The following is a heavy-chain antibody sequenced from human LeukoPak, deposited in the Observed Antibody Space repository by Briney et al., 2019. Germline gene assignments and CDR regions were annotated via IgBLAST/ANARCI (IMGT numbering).Heavy chain of an antibody. CDR2: IWYDGSNK. CDR1: GFTFSSYG. CDR3: AREYCGGDCYRPTYYYYYGMDV. D-gene: IGHD2-21*02. J-gene: IGHJ6*02. V-gene: IGHV3-33*01. Sequence: GGSLRLSCAASGFTFSSYGMHWVRQAPGKGLEWVAVIWYDGSNKYYAASVEGRFTISRDNSKNTLYLQMNSLRAEDKAVYYCAREYCGGDCYRPTYYYYYGMDVWGQGTTVTVSS.